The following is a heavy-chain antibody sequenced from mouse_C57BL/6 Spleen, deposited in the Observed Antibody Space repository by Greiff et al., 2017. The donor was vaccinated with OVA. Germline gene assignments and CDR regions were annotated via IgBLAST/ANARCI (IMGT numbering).Heavy chain of an antibody. Sequence: EVQLVVSGGGLVKPGGSLKLSCAASGFTFSSYAMSWVRQTPEKRLEWVATISDGGSYTYYPDNVKGRFTISRDNAKNNLYLQMRHLKSEDTAMYYCARERQGFDDWGQGTTLTVAS. CDR2: ISDGGSYT. J-gene: IGHJ2*01. CDR3: ARERQGFDD. CDR1: GFTFSSYA. V-gene: IGHV5-4*01.